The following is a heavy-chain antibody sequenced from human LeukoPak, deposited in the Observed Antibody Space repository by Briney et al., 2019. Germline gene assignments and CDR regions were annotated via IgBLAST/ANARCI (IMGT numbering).Heavy chain of an antibody. Sequence: ASVKVSCKASGGAFSSYAISWVRQAPGLGLEWMGGIVPVFGTANYAQKFQGRVTITADESTTTAYMEMSSLRYEDTAVYYCARASPTSSPGNSAYQFDFWGQGTLVTVSS. D-gene: IGHD2/OR15-2a*01. J-gene: IGHJ4*02. CDR1: GGAFSSYA. V-gene: IGHV1-69*13. CDR2: IVPVFGTA. CDR3: ARASPTSSPGNSAYQFDF.